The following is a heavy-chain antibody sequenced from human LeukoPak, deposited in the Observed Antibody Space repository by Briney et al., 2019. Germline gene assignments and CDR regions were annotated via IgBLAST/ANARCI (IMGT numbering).Heavy chain of an antibody. Sequence: SETLSLTCTVSGGSISSSSYYWGWIRQPPGKGLEWIGSIYYSGSTYYNPSLKSRVTKSVDTSKNQFSLKLSSVTAADTAVYYCARPSKYCSSTSCYYYFDYWGQGTLVTVSS. CDR2: IYYSGST. J-gene: IGHJ4*02. D-gene: IGHD2-2*01. CDR1: GGSISSSSYY. CDR3: ARPSKYCSSTSCYYYFDY. V-gene: IGHV4-39*01.